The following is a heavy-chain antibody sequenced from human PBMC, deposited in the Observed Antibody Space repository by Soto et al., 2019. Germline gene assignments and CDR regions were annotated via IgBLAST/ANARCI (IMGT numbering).Heavy chain of an antibody. D-gene: IGHD5-12*01. J-gene: IGHJ4*02. Sequence: GESLKISFKGSGYSFTTYWLAWVRQMPGKGLEWMGIIYPGDSDARYSPSFQGQVTFSADKSITTAYLQWSSLKASDTAMYYCARLVDIVASLDYWGQGTLVTVSS. CDR2: IYPGDSDA. CDR1: GYSFTTYW. V-gene: IGHV5-51*01. CDR3: ARLVDIVASLDY.